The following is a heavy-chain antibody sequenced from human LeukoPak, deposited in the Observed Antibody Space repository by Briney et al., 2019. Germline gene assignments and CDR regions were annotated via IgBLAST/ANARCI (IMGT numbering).Heavy chain of an antibody. CDR1: GYTFTGYY. J-gene: IGHJ6*02. Sequence: GASVKVSCKASGYTFTGYYMHWVRQAPGQGLEWMGWINPNSGGTNYAQKFQGRVTMTRDTSISTAYMELGRLRSDDTAVYYCARDLYYDFWSGYYYYYGMDVWGQGTTVTVSS. CDR2: INPNSGGT. V-gene: IGHV1-2*02. CDR3: ARDLYYDFWSGYYYYYGMDV. D-gene: IGHD3-3*01.